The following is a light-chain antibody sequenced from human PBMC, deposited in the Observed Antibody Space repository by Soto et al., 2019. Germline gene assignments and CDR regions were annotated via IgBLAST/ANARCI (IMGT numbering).Light chain of an antibody. Sequence: DIQMTQSPSSLSASVGDRVTITCRASQSISSHLNWYQQKPGKAPQLLIYDASSLQVGVPSRFSGSGSGTDFTLTISRLQADDFAIYYCQQRYSMPRTFGPGTRVDIK. CDR1: QSISSH. CDR2: DAS. J-gene: IGKJ3*01. V-gene: IGKV1-39*01. CDR3: QQRYSMPRT.